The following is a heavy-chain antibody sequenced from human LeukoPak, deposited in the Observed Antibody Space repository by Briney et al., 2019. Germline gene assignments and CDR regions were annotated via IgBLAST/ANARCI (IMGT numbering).Heavy chain of an antibody. D-gene: IGHD3-9*01. V-gene: IGHV1-18*01. CDR3: ARGYYDILTGYAFDI. J-gene: IGHJ3*02. Sequence: GASVKVSCKASGYTFTSYGISWVRQAPGQGLEWMGWISAYNGNTNYAQKLQGRVTMTTDTSTSTAYMELRSLRSDDTAVYYCARGYYDILTGYAFDIWGQGTMVTVSS. CDR1: GYTFTSYG. CDR2: ISAYNGNT.